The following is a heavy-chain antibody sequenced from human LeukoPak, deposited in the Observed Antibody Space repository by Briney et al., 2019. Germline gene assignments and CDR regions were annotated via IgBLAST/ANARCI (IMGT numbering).Heavy chain of an antibody. Sequence: GGSLRLSCAASGFIFGSYAMNWVRQVPGKGLEWVSVIYNSGSTYYADSVKGRFTISRDNSKNTLYLQMNSLRAEDTAVYYCARDYYDSSGSNYLGYWGQGTLVTVSS. CDR3: ARDYYDSSGSNYLGY. V-gene: IGHV3-53*01. J-gene: IGHJ4*02. CDR1: GFIFGSYA. D-gene: IGHD3-22*01. CDR2: IYNSGST.